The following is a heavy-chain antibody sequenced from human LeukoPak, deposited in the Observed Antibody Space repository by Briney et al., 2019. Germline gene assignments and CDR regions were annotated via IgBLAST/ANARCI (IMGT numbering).Heavy chain of an antibody. D-gene: IGHD2-15*01. CDR3: ARDPSLAVVDY. V-gene: IGHV3-11*05. Sequence: GGSLRLSCAASGFTFSDYYMSWIRQAPGKGLEWVSYISSSSSYTNYADSVKGRFTISRDNAKNSLYLQMNSLRAEDTAVYYCARDPSLAVVDYWGQGTLVTVSS. CDR1: GFTFSDYY. J-gene: IGHJ4*02. CDR2: ISSSSSYT.